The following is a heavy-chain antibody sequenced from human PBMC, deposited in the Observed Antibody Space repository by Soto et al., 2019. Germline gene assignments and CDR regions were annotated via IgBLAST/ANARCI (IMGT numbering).Heavy chain of an antibody. CDR3: GRSLIGNTIDL. CDR1: GYTFFKYF. CDR2: INPSRGSA. V-gene: IGHV1-46*01. J-gene: IGHJ3*01. Sequence: ASVKVSCKASGYTFFKYFIHWVRQAPGQGLEWIGIINPSRGSATYGPIFQGRVSLTTDMPTSTVYTELSSLRSEDTSIDYCGRSLIGNTIDLWGQGRSVTVSS. D-gene: IGHD1-7*01.